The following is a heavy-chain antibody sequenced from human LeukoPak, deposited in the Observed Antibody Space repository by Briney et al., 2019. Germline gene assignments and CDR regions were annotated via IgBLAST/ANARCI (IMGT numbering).Heavy chain of an antibody. V-gene: IGHV3-11*01. CDR3: ATAMVTFYYYYGMDV. J-gene: IGHJ6*02. CDR2: ISSSGSTI. Sequence: GGSLRLSCAASGFTFSDYYMSWIRQAPGKGLEWVSYISSSGSTIYYADSVKGRFTISRDNAKNSLYLQMNSLRAEDTAVYCCATAMVTFYYYYGMDVWGQGTTVTVSS. CDR1: GFTFSDYY. D-gene: IGHD5-18*01.